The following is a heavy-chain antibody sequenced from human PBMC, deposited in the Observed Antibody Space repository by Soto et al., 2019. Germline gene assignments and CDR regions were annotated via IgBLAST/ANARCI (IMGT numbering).Heavy chain of an antibody. CDR2: ISGRGAST. D-gene: IGHD4-17*01. V-gene: IGHV3-23*04. Sequence: EVQLVESGGGLVQPGGSLRLSCAASDFAFAAHWMIWVRQAPGKGLEWVSVISGRGASTFYADSVKGRFTISRDNSKNTLYLQMNSLRAEDTALYYCAKQDGDYCVDYWGQGTLVTVSS. CDR3: AKQDGDYCVDY. J-gene: IGHJ4*02. CDR1: DFAFAAHW.